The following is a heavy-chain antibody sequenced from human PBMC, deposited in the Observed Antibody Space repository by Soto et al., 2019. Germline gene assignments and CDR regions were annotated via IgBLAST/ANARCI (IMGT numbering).Heavy chain of an antibody. V-gene: IGHV1-69*01. J-gene: IGHJ2*01. CDR2: IIPIFGTA. Sequence: QVQLVQSGAEVKKPGSSVKVSCKASGGTFSSYAISWVRQAPGQGLEWMGGIIPIFGTANYAQKFQGRVTITADESTSTAYMVLSSLRSEETAVYYCARDSLGYCTNGVCSYWYFDLWGRGTLLTVSS. D-gene: IGHD2-8*01. CDR1: GGTFSSYA. CDR3: ARDSLGYCTNGVCSYWYFDL.